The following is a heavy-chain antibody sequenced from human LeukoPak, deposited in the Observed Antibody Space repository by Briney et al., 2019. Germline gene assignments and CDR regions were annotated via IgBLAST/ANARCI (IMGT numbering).Heavy chain of an antibody. D-gene: IGHD3-22*01. CDR2: IRYDGSNK. V-gene: IGHV3-30*02. CDR1: GFTFSSYG. J-gene: IGHJ4*02. Sequence: GGSLRLSCAASGFTFSSYGMHWVRQAPGKGLEWVAFIRYDGSNKYYADSVKGRFTIFRDNSKNTLYLQMNSLRAEDTAVYYCAKDRDYYDSSGFDYWGQGTLVTVSS. CDR3: AKDRDYYDSSGFDY.